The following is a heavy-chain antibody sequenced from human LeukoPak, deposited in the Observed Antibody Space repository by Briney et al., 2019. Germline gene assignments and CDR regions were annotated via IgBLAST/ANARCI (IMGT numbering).Heavy chain of an antibody. CDR2: ISHSGVT. D-gene: IGHD3-22*01. Sequence: SETLSLMCSVSGDSISSCAYYWTWIRQLPGRALLWICYISHSGVTCYHPSLRSRLSLSADTSQNQFSLRLTSVTAADTAVYYCARIGARAVVVINLIHAFDIWGQGTMVAVSS. J-gene: IGHJ3*02. CDR1: GDSISSCAYY. CDR3: ARIGARAVVVINLIHAFDI. V-gene: IGHV4-31*03.